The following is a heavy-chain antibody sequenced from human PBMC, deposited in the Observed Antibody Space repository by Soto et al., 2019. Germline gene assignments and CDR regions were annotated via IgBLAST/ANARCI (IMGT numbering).Heavy chain of an antibody. CDR2: ISWDGGST. D-gene: IGHD2-15*01. V-gene: IGHV3-43*01. J-gene: IGHJ6*02. Sequence: PGGSLRLSCAASGFTFDDYTMHWVRQAPGKGLEWVSLISWDGGSTYYADSVKGRFTISRDNSKNSLYLRMNSLRTEDTALYYCAKDIARGLGYCSGGSCYSGVPYYYGMDVWGQGTTVTFS. CDR3: AKDIARGLGYCSGGSCYSGVPYYYGMDV. CDR1: GFTFDDYT.